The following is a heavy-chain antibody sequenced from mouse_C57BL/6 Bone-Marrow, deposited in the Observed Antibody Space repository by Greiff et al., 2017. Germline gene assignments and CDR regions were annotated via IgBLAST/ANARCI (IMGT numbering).Heavy chain of an antibody. CDR3: TRGYYGSPYAMDY. V-gene: IGHV1-67*01. J-gene: IGHJ4*01. CDR1: GYTFTDYA. CDR2: ISSYYGDA. Sequence: VQLLQSGPALVRPGVSVKISCKGSGYTFTDYAMYWVKQSHAKSLEWIGVISSYYGDASYKQKFKDRVTMTVDKSSSTAYMELARLTSEDSAVYYCTRGYYGSPYAMDYWGQGTSVTVSS. D-gene: IGHD1-1*01.